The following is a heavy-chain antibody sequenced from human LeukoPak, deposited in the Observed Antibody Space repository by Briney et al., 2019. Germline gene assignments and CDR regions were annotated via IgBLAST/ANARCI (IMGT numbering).Heavy chain of an antibody. CDR1: GFTFSSYS. CDR2: ISSSSSYI. Sequence: GGSLSLSCAASGFTFSSYSMNWVRQVPGKGLEWVSFISSSSSYIYYADSVQGRFTISGDNAKNSLYLQMNSLRAEDTAVYYCARAAIFGWFDPWGQGTLVTVSS. CDR3: ARAAIFGWFDP. D-gene: IGHD3-9*01. V-gene: IGHV3-21*01. J-gene: IGHJ5*02.